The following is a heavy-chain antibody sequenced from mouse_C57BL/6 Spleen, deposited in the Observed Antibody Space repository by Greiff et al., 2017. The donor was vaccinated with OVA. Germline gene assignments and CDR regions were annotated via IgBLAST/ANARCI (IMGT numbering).Heavy chain of an antibody. CDR2: INPSNGGT. CDR1: GYTFTSYW. CDR3: ARGTTVVVGVSDY. J-gene: IGHJ2*01. V-gene: IGHV1-53*01. Sequence: QVQLQQPGTELVKPGASVKLSCKASGYTFTSYWMHWVTQRPGQGLEWIGNINPSNGGTNYNEKFQSKATLTVDKSSSTAYMQLSSLTSEDSAVYYGARGTTVVVGVSDYWGQGTTLTVSS. D-gene: IGHD1-1*01.